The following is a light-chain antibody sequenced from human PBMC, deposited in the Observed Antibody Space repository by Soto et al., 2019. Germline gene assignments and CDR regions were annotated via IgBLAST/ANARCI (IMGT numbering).Light chain of an antibody. J-gene: IGKJ4*01. CDR3: QQYDSDLVT. Sequence: DIQMTQSPSTLSASVGDRVTITCRASQSISSWLAWYQQKPGKAPKLLIYGASSLESGVPSRFRCSGTWTEFNLTITSLQPDDFATYYCQQYDSDLVTFGGGTKVDIK. CDR1: QSISSW. CDR2: GAS. V-gene: IGKV1-5*01.